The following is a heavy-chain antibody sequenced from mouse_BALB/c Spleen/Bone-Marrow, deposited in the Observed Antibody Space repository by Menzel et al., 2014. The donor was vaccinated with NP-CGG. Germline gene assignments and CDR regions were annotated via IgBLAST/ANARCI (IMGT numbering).Heavy chain of an antibody. Sequence: VQLQQSGAELVMPGASVKVSCKASGYTSTDYWMHWVKQRPGQGLEWIGAIDTSDSYTSYNQKFKGKATLTVDESSSTAYMQLSSLTSEDSAVYYCARSDYRYDPFAYWGQGTLVTVSA. D-gene: IGHD2-14*01. J-gene: IGHJ3*01. CDR1: GYTSTDYW. V-gene: IGHV1-69*01. CDR2: IDTSDSYT. CDR3: ARSDYRYDPFAY.